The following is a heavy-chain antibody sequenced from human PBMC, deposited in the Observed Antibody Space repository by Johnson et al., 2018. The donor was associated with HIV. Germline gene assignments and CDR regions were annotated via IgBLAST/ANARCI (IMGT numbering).Heavy chain of an antibody. D-gene: IGHD1-14*01. CDR3: ASSELATMDNAFDI. V-gene: IGHV3-7*01. CDR1: GFSFSSNW. CDR2: IRQDGSEK. J-gene: IGHJ3*02. Sequence: LVESGGGLVQPGGSLRLSCVGSGFSFSSNWMSWVRQSPGKGLEWVANIRQDGSEKYYVDSVMGRFTISRDNAKNSLFLQMNSLRTEDTAMYYCASSELATMDNAFDIWGQGTMVTVSS.